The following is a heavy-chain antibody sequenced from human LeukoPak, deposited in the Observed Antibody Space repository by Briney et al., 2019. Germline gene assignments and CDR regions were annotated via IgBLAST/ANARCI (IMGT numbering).Heavy chain of an antibody. V-gene: IGHV3-21*01. D-gene: IGHD6-19*01. CDR3: AKDSGRYYMDV. Sequence: GGSLRLSCAASGFTFSSFSMNGVRQAPGKGLEWVSSISSSSSYIYYADSVKGRFTISRDSAKNSLYLQMNSLRAEDTAVYYCAKDSGRYYMDVWGKGTTVTVSS. J-gene: IGHJ6*03. CDR2: ISSSSSYI. CDR1: GFTFSSFS.